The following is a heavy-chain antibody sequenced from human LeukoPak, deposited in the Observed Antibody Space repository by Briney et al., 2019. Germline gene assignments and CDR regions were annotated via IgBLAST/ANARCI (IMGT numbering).Heavy chain of an antibody. Sequence: SVKVSCKASGGTFSSYVISWVRQAPGQGLEWMGGIIPIFGTANYAQKFQGRVTITTDEFTSTAYMELSSLRSEDTAVYYCARSPYYDFWSGYWEQYYYYYYMDVWGKGTTVTVSS. J-gene: IGHJ6*03. D-gene: IGHD3-3*01. CDR1: GGTFSSYV. V-gene: IGHV1-69*05. CDR2: IIPIFGTA. CDR3: ARSPYYDFWSGYWEQYYYYYYMDV.